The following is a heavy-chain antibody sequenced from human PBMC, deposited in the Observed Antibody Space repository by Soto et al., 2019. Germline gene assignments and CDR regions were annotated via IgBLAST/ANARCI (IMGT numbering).Heavy chain of an antibody. CDR3: ARDTYYYDSSDHFSADAFDI. CDR2: ISTDGSST. Sequence: EVQLVESGGGLVQPGGSLRLSCAASGFTSSSYWIHWVRQAPGKGLVWVSRISTDGSSTNYADSVKGRFTISRDNAKNTGYLQMNRRRAEDTAVYYCARDTYYYDSSDHFSADAFDIWGQGTMVTVSS. D-gene: IGHD3-22*01. V-gene: IGHV3-74*01. J-gene: IGHJ3*02. CDR1: GFTSSSYW.